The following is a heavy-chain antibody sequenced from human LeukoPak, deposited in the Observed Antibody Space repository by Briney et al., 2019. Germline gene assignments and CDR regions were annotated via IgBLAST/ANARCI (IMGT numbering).Heavy chain of an antibody. V-gene: IGHV1-69*06. CDR1: GGTFSSYA. CDR2: IIPIFGTA. D-gene: IGHD6-19*01. J-gene: IGHJ4*02. Sequence: GASVKVPCKASGGTFSSYAISWVRQAPGQGLEWMGGIIPIFGTANYAQKFQGRVTITADKSTSTAYMELSSLRSEDMAVYYCARGSSGWWYYFDYWGQGTLVTVSS. CDR3: ARGSSGWWYYFDY.